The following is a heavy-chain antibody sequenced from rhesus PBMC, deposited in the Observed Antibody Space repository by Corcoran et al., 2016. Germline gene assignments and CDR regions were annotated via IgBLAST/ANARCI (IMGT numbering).Heavy chain of an antibody. CDR3: ARAERRYSGYSHRYFDY. V-gene: IGHV4S12*01. CDR1: GGPISSGYCY. CDR2: IYSNSEST. Sequence: QVQLRESGPGVVKPSETLSLTCAVSGGPISSGYCYWRWLRQPPGKGLEWIGGIYSNSESTNYNPSLKSRVTISKDASKNQFSLKLSSVTAADTAVYYCARAERRYSGYSHRYFDYWGQGVLVTVSS. J-gene: IGHJ4*01. D-gene: IGHD5-24*01.